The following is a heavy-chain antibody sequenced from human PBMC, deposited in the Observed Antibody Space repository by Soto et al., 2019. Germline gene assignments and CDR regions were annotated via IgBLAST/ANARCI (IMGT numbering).Heavy chain of an antibody. Sequence: QVQLVQSGAEVKKPGSSVKVSCKASGGTFSSYTISWVRQAPGQGLEWMGRIIPILGIANYAQKFQGRVTITADKSTSTAYMELSSLRSEDTAVYYSASGLPLGAFDIWGQGTMVTVSS. CDR3: ASGLPLGAFDI. J-gene: IGHJ3*02. CDR2: IIPILGIA. CDR1: GGTFSSYT. V-gene: IGHV1-69*02. D-gene: IGHD4-17*01.